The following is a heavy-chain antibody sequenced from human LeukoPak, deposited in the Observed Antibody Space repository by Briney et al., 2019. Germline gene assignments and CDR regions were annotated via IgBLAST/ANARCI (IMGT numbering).Heavy chain of an antibody. Sequence: PGGSLRLSCAPSGFTFSDYAMKWVRQAPGKGLEWVALITYDGSNEYYADSVKGRFTISRDNSKNTLYLQTNSLRLEDTAVFYCAKERRGYYMDVWGNGTTVTVSS. V-gene: IGHV3-30*02. CDR3: AKERRGYYMDV. CDR2: ITYDGSNE. CDR1: GFTFSDYA. J-gene: IGHJ6*03.